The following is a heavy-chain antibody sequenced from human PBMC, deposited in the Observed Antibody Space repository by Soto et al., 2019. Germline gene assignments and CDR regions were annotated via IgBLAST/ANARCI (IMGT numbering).Heavy chain of an antibody. D-gene: IGHD2-15*01. J-gene: IGHJ3*02. V-gene: IGHV3-21*01. CDR2: ISSSSSYI. CDR1: GFTFSSYS. Sequence: PGGSLRLSCAASGFTFSSYSMNWVRQAPGKGLEWVSSISSSSSYIYYADSVKGRFTISRDNAKNSLYLQMNSLRAEDTAVYYCARDLGPDIVVLDVFDIWGQGTMVIVSS. CDR3: ARDLGPDIVVLDVFDI.